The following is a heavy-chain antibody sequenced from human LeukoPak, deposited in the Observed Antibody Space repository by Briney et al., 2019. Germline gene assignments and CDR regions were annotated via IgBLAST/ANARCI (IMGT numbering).Heavy chain of an antibody. J-gene: IGHJ3*02. CDR1: GFTFSSYT. V-gene: IGHV3-23*01. D-gene: IGHD6-13*01. CDR3: ARAIAAAGSGPAFDI. CDR2: ISGSGGST. Sequence: GGSLRLSCAASGFTFSSYTMNWVRQAPGKGLEWVSGISGSGGSTYYADSVKGRFTISRDDSKNTLFLQMNSLRAEDTAVYYCARAIAAAGSGPAFDIWGQGTMVTVSS.